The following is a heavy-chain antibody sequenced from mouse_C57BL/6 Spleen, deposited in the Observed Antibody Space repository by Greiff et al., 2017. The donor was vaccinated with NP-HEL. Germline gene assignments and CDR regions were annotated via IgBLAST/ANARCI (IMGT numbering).Heavy chain of an antibody. D-gene: IGHD2-4*01. Sequence: VQLQESGPGLVAPSQSLSITCTVSGFSLTSYAISWVRQPPGKGLEWLGVIWTGGGTNYNSALKSRLSISKDNSKSHVCLKMNSLQTEDTARYYCAMIYYDYDAWFAYWGQGTLVTVSA. CDR3: AMIYYDYDAWFAY. J-gene: IGHJ3*01. V-gene: IGHV2-9-1*01. CDR1: GFSLTSYA. CDR2: IWTGGGT.